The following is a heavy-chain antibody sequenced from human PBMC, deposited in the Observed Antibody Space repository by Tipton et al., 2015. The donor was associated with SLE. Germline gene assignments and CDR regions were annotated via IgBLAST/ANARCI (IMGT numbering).Heavy chain of an antibody. D-gene: IGHD6-13*01. Sequence: TGSSYFWGWVRQVPGKGLEWVSTIYSGGTTYYADSVKGRFTISRDNSESTLSLQMNSLRVEDTAVYYCAREVSGTMDYWGQGTLVTVSS. CDR2: IYSGGTT. CDR1: TGSSYF. V-gene: IGHV3-53*01. CDR3: AREVSGTMDY. J-gene: IGHJ4*02.